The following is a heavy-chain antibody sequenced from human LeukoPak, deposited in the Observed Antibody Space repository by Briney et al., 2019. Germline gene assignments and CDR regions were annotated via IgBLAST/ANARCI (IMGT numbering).Heavy chain of an antibody. D-gene: IGHD3-10*01. CDR1: GGSFSSRPYN. CDR2: SYTSGVT. CDR3: ARVVPPTDYGSGSYFWDPYYFDY. V-gene: IGHV4-61*02. J-gene: IGHJ4*02. Sequence: TLSLTCTASGGSFSSRPYNWSWIPQPAGQELVWISRSYTSGVTYSDSSLNSRVTISVDTSKIQFSLQLSSLTASDTAVYYCARVVPPTDYGSGSYFWDPYYFDYWGQGALVTVSS.